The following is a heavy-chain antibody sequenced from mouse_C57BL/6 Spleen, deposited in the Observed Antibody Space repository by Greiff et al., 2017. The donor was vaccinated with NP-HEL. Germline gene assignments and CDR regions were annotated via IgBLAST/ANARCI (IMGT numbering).Heavy chain of an antibody. CDR2: IRSKSNNYAT. J-gene: IGHJ4*01. Sequence: EVKLMESGGGLVQPKGSLKLSCAASGFSFNTYAMNWVRQAPGKGLEWVARIRSKSNNYATYYADSVKDRFTISRDDSESMLYLQMNNLKTEDTAMYYCVRDDYYVSYAMDYWGQGTSVTVSS. V-gene: IGHV10-1*01. CDR1: GFSFNTYA. CDR3: VRDDYYVSYAMDY. D-gene: IGHD1-1*02.